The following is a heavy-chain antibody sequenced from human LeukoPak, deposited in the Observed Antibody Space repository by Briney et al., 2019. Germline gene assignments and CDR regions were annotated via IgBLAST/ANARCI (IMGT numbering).Heavy chain of an antibody. D-gene: IGHD3-22*01. Sequence: SETLSLTCTVSGGSISSGDYYWRWIRQTRGKGLEWIAYMYYSGSTYYNPSLKSRVTMSADTSKNQLSLKLSSVTAADTAVYYCARPYYYDSRIDPWGQGILVTVSS. CDR1: GGSISSGDYY. CDR2: MYYSGST. CDR3: ARPYYYDSRIDP. J-gene: IGHJ5*02. V-gene: IGHV4-30-4*01.